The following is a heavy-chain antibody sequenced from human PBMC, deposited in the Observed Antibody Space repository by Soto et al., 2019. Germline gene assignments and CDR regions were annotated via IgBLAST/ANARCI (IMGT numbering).Heavy chain of an antibody. Sequence: SKTLSLTCTVAGDCIDTRSYCWGWIRQPPGKGLEWIGSVCYRGTTYYNPSLKSRLTISVDTSKRQFSLKLSSVTAADTAVFYCARQGAHSSSYFFDSWGQGTLVTVS. J-gene: IGHJ4*02. CDR3: ARQGAHSSSYFFDS. D-gene: IGHD6-6*01. V-gene: IGHV4-39*01. CDR1: GDCIDTRSYC. CDR2: VCYRGTT.